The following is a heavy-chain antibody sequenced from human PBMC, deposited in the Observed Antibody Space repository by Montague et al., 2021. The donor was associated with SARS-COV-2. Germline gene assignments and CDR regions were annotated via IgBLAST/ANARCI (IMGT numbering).Heavy chain of an antibody. J-gene: IGHJ6*02. CDR3: TSGREGNYNVMDV. Sequence: CAISGDSVAINSPTSDWLTPSPSSPVHLLCSTYYRSKWYNDYAVAVRGRVTINPDTSKNQFSLQLNSVTPEDTAIYYCTSGREGNYNVMDVWGQGTTVTVSS. CDR2: TYYRSKWYN. CDR1: GDSVAINSPT. D-gene: IGHD1-1*01. V-gene: IGHV6-1*01.